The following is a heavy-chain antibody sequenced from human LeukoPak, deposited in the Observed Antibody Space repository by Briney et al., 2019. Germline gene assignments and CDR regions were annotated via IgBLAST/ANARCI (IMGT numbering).Heavy chain of an antibody. V-gene: IGHV4-30-4*01. Sequence: PSQTLSLTCAVSGVSISSGANCWSCLRPPPGKGLEWIRYINYSGSTSYNPSLKNRVTISVDASKNQFSLKLSSVTGADTAVDYCAGSNTYYDILTGYAYPFDYWGQGTLVTVSS. CDR1: GVSISSGANC. CDR2: INYSGST. J-gene: IGHJ4*02. CDR3: AGSNTYYDILTGYAYPFDY. D-gene: IGHD3-9*01.